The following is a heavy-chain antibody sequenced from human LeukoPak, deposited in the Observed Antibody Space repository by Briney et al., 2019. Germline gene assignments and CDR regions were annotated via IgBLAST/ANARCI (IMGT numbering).Heavy chain of an antibody. CDR2: IYYSGST. CDR1: GGPVSSGSYY. Sequence: SEPLSLPCTVSGGPVSSGSYYWSWIRQPPGKGLEWIGYIYYSGSTNYNPSLKSRVTISVDTSKNQFSLKLSSVTAADTAVYYCARGRRRDGYKTYYYYGMDVWGQGTTVTVSS. CDR3: ARGRRRDGYKTYYYYGMDV. D-gene: IGHD5-24*01. J-gene: IGHJ6*02. V-gene: IGHV4-61*01.